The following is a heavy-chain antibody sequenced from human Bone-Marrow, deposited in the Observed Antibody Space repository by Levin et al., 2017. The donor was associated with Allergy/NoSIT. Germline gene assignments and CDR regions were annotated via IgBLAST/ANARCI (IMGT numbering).Heavy chain of an antibody. Sequence: GGSLRLSCAASGFTFSSYAMHWVRQAPGKGLEWVAVISYDGSNKYYADSVKGRFTISRDNSKNTLYLQMNSLRAEDTAVYYCARDSVRVRGEAFDIWGQGTMVTVSS. D-gene: IGHD4-23*01. V-gene: IGHV3-30-3*01. CDR1: GFTFSSYA. CDR3: ARDSVRVRGEAFDI. CDR2: ISYDGSNK. J-gene: IGHJ3*02.